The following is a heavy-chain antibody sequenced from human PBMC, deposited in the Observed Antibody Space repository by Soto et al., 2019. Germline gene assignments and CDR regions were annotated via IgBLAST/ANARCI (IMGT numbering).Heavy chain of an antibody. J-gene: IGHJ4*02. Sequence: SETLSLTCTVSGGSISSYYWSWIRQPPGKGLEWIGYIYYSGSTNYNPSLKSRVTMSADTSKNQFSLKLNSVTAADTAVYYCARMNYYDTSGYPFDYWGQGTLVTVS. D-gene: IGHD3-22*01. V-gene: IGHV4-59*01. CDR1: GGSISSYY. CDR2: IYYSGST. CDR3: ARMNYYDTSGYPFDY.